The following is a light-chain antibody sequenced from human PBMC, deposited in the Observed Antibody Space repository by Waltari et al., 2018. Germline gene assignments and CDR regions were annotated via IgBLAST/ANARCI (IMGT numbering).Light chain of an antibody. J-gene: IGKJ4*01. Sequence: DFKLTQSPSFRSPSLAARFPFTCRASQGISSYLTWFQQKPGKAPKLRIYAASTLQSGVPSRCSGSGAGTEFTLTISSLQPEDFATYYCHQVNTYPLTFGGGTKVEIK. CDR3: HQVNTYPLT. V-gene: IGKV1-9*01. CDR1: QGISSY. CDR2: AAS.